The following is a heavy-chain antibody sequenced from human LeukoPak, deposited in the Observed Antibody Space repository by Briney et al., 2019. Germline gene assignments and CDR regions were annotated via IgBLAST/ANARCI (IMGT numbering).Heavy chain of an antibody. J-gene: IGHJ6*03. CDR3: AIAHNYYGSGSYYYYYYIDV. CDR2: IIPIFGTA. D-gene: IGHD3-10*01. Sequence: ASVKVSCKASGGTFSSYAISWVRQAPGQGLEWMGGIIPIFGTANYAQKFQGRGTITADEYTSTNYMELRGLRSQDTPVYYYAIAHNYYGSGSYYYYYYIDVWGQGTTVTVSS. V-gene: IGHV1-69*13. CDR1: GGTFSSYA.